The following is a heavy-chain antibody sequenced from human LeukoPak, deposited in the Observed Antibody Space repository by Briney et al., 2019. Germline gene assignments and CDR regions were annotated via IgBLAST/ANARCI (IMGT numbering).Heavy chain of an antibody. CDR2: IYYSGST. J-gene: IGHJ4*02. V-gene: IGHV4-30-4*08. CDR1: GGSISSGDYY. Sequence: SETLSLTCTVSGGSISSGDYYWSWIRQPPGKGLEWIGYIYYSGSTYYNPSLKSRVTISVDTSKNQFSLKLSSVTAADTAVYYCARRGYCGGDCYDYYFDYWGQGTLVTVSS. D-gene: IGHD2-21*02. CDR3: ARRGYCGGDCYDYYFDY.